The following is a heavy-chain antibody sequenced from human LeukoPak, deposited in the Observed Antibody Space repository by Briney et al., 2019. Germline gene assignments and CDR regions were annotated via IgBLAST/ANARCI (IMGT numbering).Heavy chain of an antibody. CDR3: ASIGIVGAFDY. CDR1: GYTFTGYY. D-gene: IGHD1-26*01. CDR2: INTNTGNP. Sequence: GASVKVSCKASGYTFTGYYMHWVRQAPGQGLEWMGWINTNTGNPTYAQGFTGRFVFSLDTSVSTAYLQISSLKAEDTAVYYCASIGIVGAFDYWGQGTLVTVSS. J-gene: IGHJ4*02. V-gene: IGHV7-4-1*02.